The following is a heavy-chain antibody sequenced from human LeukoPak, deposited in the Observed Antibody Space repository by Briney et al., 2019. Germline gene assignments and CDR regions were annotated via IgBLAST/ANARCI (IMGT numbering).Heavy chain of an antibody. J-gene: IGHJ2*01. CDR3: ARDPDYGDYGWYFDL. D-gene: IGHD4-17*01. Sequence: ASVKVSCKASGGTFSSYAISWVRQAPGQGLEWMGGIIPIFGTANYAQKCQGRVTITTDESTSTAYMELSSLRSEDTAVYYCARDPDYGDYGWYFDLWGRGTLVTVSS. CDR2: IIPIFGTA. CDR1: GGTFSSYA. V-gene: IGHV1-69*05.